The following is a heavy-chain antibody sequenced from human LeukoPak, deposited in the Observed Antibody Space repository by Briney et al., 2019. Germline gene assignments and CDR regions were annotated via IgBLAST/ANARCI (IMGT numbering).Heavy chain of an antibody. CDR3: ARDAGYGGNSDY. Sequence: GGSLRLSCAASGFTFNMYWMTWVRQAPGKGLESVAYINKDGSDKYYVDSVKGRFTVSRDNAKNSLYLQMNSLRAEHTAVYYCARDAGYGGNSDYWGQGTLVTVSS. D-gene: IGHD4-23*01. CDR1: GFTFNMYW. J-gene: IGHJ4*02. CDR2: INKDGSDK. V-gene: IGHV3-7*01.